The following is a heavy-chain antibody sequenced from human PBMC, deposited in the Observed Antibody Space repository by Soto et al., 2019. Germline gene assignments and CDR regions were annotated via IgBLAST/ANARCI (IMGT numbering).Heavy chain of an antibody. Sequence: EVQLVESGGALVQPGGSLRLSCVVSGFTLSSRWMHWVRQTPGKGLVWVSRIQPDGYTTNYADSVKGRFTISRDNAKNTLYLHMNSLRPEDTAMYFCARDQDTFRKAVFDSWGQGTLVTVSS. CDR2: IQPDGYTT. D-gene: IGHD2-15*01. CDR1: GFTLSSRW. V-gene: IGHV3-74*01. CDR3: ARDQDTFRKAVFDS. J-gene: IGHJ4*02.